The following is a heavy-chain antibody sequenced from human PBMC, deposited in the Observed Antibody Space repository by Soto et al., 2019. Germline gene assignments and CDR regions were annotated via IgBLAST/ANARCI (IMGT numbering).Heavy chain of an antibody. CDR3: ARDGGWIDY. J-gene: IGHJ4*02. V-gene: IGHV3-9*01. CDR1: GSTFDDYA. CDR2: ISWNSGST. D-gene: IGHD6-19*01. Sequence: GGSLELSCASSGSTFDDYAMHLVRQAQGKGLEWVSGISWNSGSTSYADSVKGRFTISRDNAKNTLYLQMNSLRAEDTAVYYCARDGGWIDYWGQGTLVTVSS.